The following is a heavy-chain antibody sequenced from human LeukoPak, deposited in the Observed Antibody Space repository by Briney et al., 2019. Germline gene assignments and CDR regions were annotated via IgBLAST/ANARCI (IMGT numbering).Heavy chain of an antibody. CDR2: IRYDGSNK. CDR3: AKVSEAAIGAFDI. CDR1: GFTFSSYG. V-gene: IGHV3-30*02. Sequence: GGSLRLSCAASGFTFSSYGMHWVRQAPGKGLEWVAFIRYDGSNKYYADSVKGRFTISRDNSKNTLYLQMNSLRAEDTAAYYCAKVSEAAIGAFDIWGQGTVVTVSS. J-gene: IGHJ3*02. D-gene: IGHD2-2*01.